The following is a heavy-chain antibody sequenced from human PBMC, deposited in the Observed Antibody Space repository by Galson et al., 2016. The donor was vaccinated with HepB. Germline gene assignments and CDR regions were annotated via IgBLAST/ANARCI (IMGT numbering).Heavy chain of an antibody. D-gene: IGHD5-18*01. V-gene: IGHV4-30-4*01. CDR2: IYYSGST. J-gene: IGHJ5*02. CDR3: ARASDAAMMPSWFHP. CDR1: GDSISNTDYY. Sequence: TLSLTCTVSGDSISNTDYYWSWIRQPPGKGLEWIGHIYYSGSTYKNPSLKSRLLLSVDTSKNQLSLKLISIPASATAVYFCARASDAAMMPSWFHPWGQGTLVTVSS.